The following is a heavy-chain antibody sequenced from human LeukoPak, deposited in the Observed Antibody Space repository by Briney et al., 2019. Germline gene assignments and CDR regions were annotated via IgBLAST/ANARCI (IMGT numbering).Heavy chain of an antibody. CDR3: ARDKSRVVVAGRTGIDY. J-gene: IGHJ4*02. Sequence: PGGSLRLSCAASGFTFSSYSMNWVRQAPGKGLEWVSSISSSSNYIYYADSVKGRFTISRDNAKNSLYLQMNSLRAEDTAVYYCARDKSRVVVAGRTGIDYWGQGTLVTVSS. D-gene: IGHD6-19*01. CDR1: GFTFSSYS. V-gene: IGHV3-21*01. CDR2: ISSSSNYI.